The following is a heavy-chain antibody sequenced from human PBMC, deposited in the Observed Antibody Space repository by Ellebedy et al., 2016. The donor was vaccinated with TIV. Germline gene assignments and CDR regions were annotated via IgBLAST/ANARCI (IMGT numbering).Heavy chain of an antibody. V-gene: IGHV3-7*03. CDR3: ARGRSFN. Sequence: PGGSLRLSCAASGFTFSSNWMSWVRQTPGKGLEWVAYIKQDGGEKYYVDSVKGRFTISRANAKNSLYLQMNSLRAEDTAVYYCARGRSFNWGQGTLVTVSS. CDR1: GFTFSSNW. J-gene: IGHJ4*02. CDR2: IKQDGGEK. D-gene: IGHD3-10*01.